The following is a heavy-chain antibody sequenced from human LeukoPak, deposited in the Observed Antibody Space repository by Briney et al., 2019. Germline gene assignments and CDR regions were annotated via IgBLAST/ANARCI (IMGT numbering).Heavy chain of an antibody. V-gene: IGHV4-4*07. CDR1: GGSISSYY. CDR3: ARVGGLPDYYYMDV. CDR2: IYTSGST. Sequence: SETLFLTCTVSGGSISSYYWSWIRQPAGKGLEWIGRIYTSGSTNYNPSLKSRVTMSVDTSKNQFSLKLSSVTAADTAVYYCARVGGLPDYYYMDVWGKGTTVTVSS. J-gene: IGHJ6*03. D-gene: IGHD3-16*01.